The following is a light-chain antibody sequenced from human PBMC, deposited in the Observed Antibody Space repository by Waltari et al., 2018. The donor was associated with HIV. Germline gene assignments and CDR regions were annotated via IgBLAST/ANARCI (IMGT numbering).Light chain of an antibody. V-gene: IGKV2-28*01. CDR2: MGS. J-gene: IGKJ1*01. CDR3: MQGLHTPWT. CDR1: QSLLHINGYYY. Sequence: DIVMTQSPLSLPVTPGEPASISCRSNQSLLHINGYYYLDWYLQKPGQSPQLLIYMGSSRASGGPDRFSGSGSGTDFTLKISRVEAEDVGVYYCMQGLHTPWTFGQGTKVEIK.